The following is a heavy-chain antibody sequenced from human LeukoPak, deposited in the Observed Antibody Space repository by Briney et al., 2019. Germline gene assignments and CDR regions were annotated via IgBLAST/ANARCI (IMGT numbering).Heavy chain of an antibody. J-gene: IGHJ4*02. CDR3: AKWGATVTTPSHFDY. CDR1: GFTFSSYG. CDR2: ISGSGSDGST. Sequence: GGTLRLSCAASGFTFSSYGMSWVRQAPGKGLEWVSGISGSGSDGSTYYADSVKGRFTISRDNSKNTLYLQMNSLRAEDTAVYYCAKWGATVTTPSHFDYWGQGTLVTVSS. D-gene: IGHD4-17*01. V-gene: IGHV3-23*01.